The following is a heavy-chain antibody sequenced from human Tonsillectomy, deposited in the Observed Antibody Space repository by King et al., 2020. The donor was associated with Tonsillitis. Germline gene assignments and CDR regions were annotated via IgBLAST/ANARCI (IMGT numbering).Heavy chain of an antibody. D-gene: IGHD3-16*01. V-gene: IGHV4-4*07. CDR3: ARERDDYVWGSYGLDV. Sequence: QLQESGPGLVKASETLSLTCTISGDSISSYYWSWIRQPAGKGLEWICRMYTGGSTNHIPSLKSRVTMSLDTSKNKFSLKLRSVIAADTAVYYCARERDDYVWGSYGLDVWGQGTTVIVSS. J-gene: IGHJ6*02. CDR2: MYTGGST. CDR1: GDSISSYY.